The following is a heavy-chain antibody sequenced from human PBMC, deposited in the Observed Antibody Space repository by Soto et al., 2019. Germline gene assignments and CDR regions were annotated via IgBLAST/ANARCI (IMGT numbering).Heavy chain of an antibody. J-gene: IGHJ4*02. CDR3: AGIAAAGKSFDC. V-gene: IGHV4-38-2*01. Sequence: SETLSLTCAVSGYSISSGYYWGWIRQPPGKGLEWIGSIYHSGSTYYNPSLKSRVTISVDTSKNQFSLKLSSVTAADTAVYYCAGIAAAGKSFDCWGQGTLVTVSS. CDR1: GYSISSGYY. D-gene: IGHD6-13*01. CDR2: IYHSGST.